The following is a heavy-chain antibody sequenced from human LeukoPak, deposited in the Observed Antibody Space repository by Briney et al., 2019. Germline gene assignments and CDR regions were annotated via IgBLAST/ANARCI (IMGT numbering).Heavy chain of an antibody. Sequence: SVKVSCKASGYTFTGYYMHWVRQAPGQGLEWMGRINPNSGGTNYAQKFQGRVTMTRDTSISTAYMELSRLRSDDTAVYYCARSSIVGATTGFGYWGQGTLVTVSS. J-gene: IGHJ4*02. CDR3: ARSSIVGATTGFGY. V-gene: IGHV1-2*06. CDR2: INPNSGGT. D-gene: IGHD1-26*01. CDR1: GYTFTGYY.